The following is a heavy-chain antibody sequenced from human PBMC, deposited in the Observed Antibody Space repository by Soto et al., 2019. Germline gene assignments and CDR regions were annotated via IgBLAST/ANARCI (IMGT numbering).Heavy chain of an antibody. CDR3: ARALGYCSSSICYSYYYYGMDV. CDR2: IYYSGST. CDR1: GGSVSSGSYY. D-gene: IGHD2-2*01. J-gene: IGHJ6*02. V-gene: IGHV4-61*01. Sequence: SETLSLTCTVSGGSVSSGSYYWSWMRQPPGKGLEWIGYIYYSGSTNYNPSLKSRVTISVDTSKNQFSLKLISVTAADTAVYYCARALGYCSSSICYSYYYYGMDVWGQGTPVTVSS.